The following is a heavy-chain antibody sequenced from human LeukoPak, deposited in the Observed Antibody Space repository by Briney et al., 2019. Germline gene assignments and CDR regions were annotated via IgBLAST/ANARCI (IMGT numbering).Heavy chain of an antibody. V-gene: IGHV1-69*13. CDR2: IIPIFGTA. CDR1: GGTFSSYA. D-gene: IGHD3-10*01. J-gene: IGHJ6*02. Sequence: ASVKVSCKASGGTFSSYAISWVRQATGQGLEWMGGIIPIFGTANYAQKFQGRVTITADESTSTAYMELSSLRSEDTAVYYCASEIYGSGTYAYGMDVWGQGTTVTVSS. CDR3: ASEIYGSGTYAYGMDV.